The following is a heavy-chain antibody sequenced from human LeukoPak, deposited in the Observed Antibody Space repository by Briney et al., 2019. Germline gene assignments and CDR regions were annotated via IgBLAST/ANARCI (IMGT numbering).Heavy chain of an antibody. CDR3: ARHLSGVAGYTYGRGIDY. CDR1: GFTFSSYA. CDR2: ISYNGSNK. J-gene: IGHJ4*02. Sequence: GGSLRLSCAASGFTFSSYATHWVRQAPGKGLEWVAIISYNGSNKYYADSVKGRFTISRDNSKNTLYLQMNSLRAEDTAVYYCARHLSGVAGYTYGRGIDYWGQGTLVTVSS. V-gene: IGHV3-30*04. D-gene: IGHD5-18*01.